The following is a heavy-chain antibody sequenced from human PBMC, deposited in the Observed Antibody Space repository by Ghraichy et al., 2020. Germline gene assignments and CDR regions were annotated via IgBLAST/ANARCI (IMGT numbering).Heavy chain of an antibody. J-gene: IGHJ4*02. V-gene: IGHV3-53*01. CDR2: IYGADSN. CDR3: ARGGTYYDDTSDFQSHFFDF. D-gene: IGHD3-16*01. CDR1: GFIVSRDY. Sequence: GSLRLSCAASGFIVSRDYMTWVRQAPGKGLEWVSVIYGADSNYYADSVRGRFTVSRDNSKNTTFLQMNSLRAEDTAVYYCARGGTYYDDTSDFQSHFFDFWGQGILVTVSS.